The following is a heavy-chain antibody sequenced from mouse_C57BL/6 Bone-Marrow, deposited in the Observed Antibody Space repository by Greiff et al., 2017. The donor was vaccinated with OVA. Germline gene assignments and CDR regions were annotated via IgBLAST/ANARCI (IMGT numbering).Heavy chain of an antibody. J-gene: IGHJ1*03. D-gene: IGHD1-1*01. CDR3: ARSPGSRDWYFDV. Sequence: VQLQQSGAELAKPGASVKLSCKASGYTFTSYWLHWVKQRPGQGLEWIGYINPSSGYTKYNQKFKDKATLTADKSSSTAYMQLSSLTYEDSAVYYCARSPGSRDWYFDVWGTGTTVTVSS. V-gene: IGHV1-7*01. CDR2: INPSSGYT. CDR1: GYTFTSYW.